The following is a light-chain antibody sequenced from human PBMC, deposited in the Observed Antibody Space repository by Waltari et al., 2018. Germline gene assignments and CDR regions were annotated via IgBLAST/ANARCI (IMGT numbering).Light chain of an antibody. CDR1: NSDIGGYNY. CDR2: EVN. Sequence: QSALTQPASVPGSPAQSTTLSCGGTNSDIGGYNYVSWYQQHPGKAPKLLIFEVNNRPSGVSNRFSGSKSANTASLTISGLQAEDEADYYCSSYTSITNSHVLIGGGTKLTVL. CDR3: SSYTSITNSHVL. J-gene: IGLJ2*01. V-gene: IGLV2-14*01.